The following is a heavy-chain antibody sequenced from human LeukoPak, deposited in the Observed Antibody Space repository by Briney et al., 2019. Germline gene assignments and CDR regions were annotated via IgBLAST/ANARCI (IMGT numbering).Heavy chain of an antibody. CDR1: GGSISSGGYY. CDR2: IYYNGST. CDR3: ARRRVVVASTDGASGAFDI. J-gene: IGHJ3*02. V-gene: IGHV4-31*03. Sequence: NPSHPLSLTCTVSGGSISSGGYYWRWIRQHPAKGLEWIGYIYYNGSTYYNPSLRSRVTITEDQSKNQFSLKLSSVPAADTALYFSARRRVVVASTDGASGAFDIWGQGTMVTVSS. D-gene: IGHD2-15*01.